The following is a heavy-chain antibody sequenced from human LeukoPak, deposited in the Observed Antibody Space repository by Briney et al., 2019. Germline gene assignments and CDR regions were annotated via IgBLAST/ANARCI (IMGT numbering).Heavy chain of an antibody. J-gene: IGHJ3*02. CDR2: IIPIFGTA. CDR1: GGTFSSYA. Sequence: ASVKVSCKASGGTFSSYAISWVRQAPGQGLEWMGGIIPIFGTANYAQKFQGRVTITTDESTSTAYMELSSLRSEDTAVYYCARGPAASYAFDIWGQGTMVTVSS. V-gene: IGHV1-69*05. CDR3: ARGPAASYAFDI. D-gene: IGHD6-13*01.